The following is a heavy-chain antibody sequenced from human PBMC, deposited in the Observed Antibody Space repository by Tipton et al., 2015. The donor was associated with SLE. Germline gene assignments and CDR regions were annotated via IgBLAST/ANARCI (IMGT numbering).Heavy chain of an antibody. D-gene: IGHD6-19*01. Sequence: GLVKPSQTLSLICTVSGGSITSGAYYWSWIRQYPGKGLEWIGYIYSSGFTDYNPSLKSRVTMSVDTSKNQFSLNLSSVTAAATAVYYCARGPTPPFGSGWYSFDYWGQGTLVTVSS. CDR2: IYSSGFT. CDR1: GGSITSGAYY. CDR3: ARGPTPPFGSGWYSFDY. J-gene: IGHJ4*02. V-gene: IGHV4-31*03.